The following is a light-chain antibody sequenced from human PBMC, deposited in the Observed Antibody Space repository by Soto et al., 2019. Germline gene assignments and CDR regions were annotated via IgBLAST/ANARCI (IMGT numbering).Light chain of an antibody. V-gene: IGKV3-11*01. J-gene: IGKJ5*01. CDR3: QQRYDWPLT. CDR1: QSVGSF. Sequence: EIVLTQSPATLSLSPGERATLSCRASQSVGSFLAWYQQKPGQAPRLLIYDASNGATGIPARFSGSGSGTDFTLTISSLEPEDFAVYYCQQRYDWPLTFGPGTGLEVK. CDR2: DAS.